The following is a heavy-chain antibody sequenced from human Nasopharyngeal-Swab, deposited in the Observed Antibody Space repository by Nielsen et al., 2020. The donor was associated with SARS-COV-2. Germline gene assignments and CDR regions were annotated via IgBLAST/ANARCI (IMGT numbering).Heavy chain of an antibody. J-gene: IGHJ3*02. Sequence: GESLKISCAASGFTFSSYAMHWVRQAPGKGPEWVAVISYDGSNKYYADSVKGRFTISRDNAKNSLYLQMNSLRAEDTALYYCAKGDIVLMVYPASAFDIWGQGTMVTVSS. CDR3: AKGDIVLMVYPASAFDI. D-gene: IGHD2-8*01. V-gene: IGHV3-30*04. CDR1: GFTFSSYA. CDR2: ISYDGSNK.